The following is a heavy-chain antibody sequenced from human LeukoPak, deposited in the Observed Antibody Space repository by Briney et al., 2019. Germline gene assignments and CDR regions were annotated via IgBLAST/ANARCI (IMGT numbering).Heavy chain of an antibody. D-gene: IGHD5-12*01. CDR2: MNPNSGNT. Sequence: RASVKVSCKASGYTFTNFDINWVRQATGQGLEWMGWMNPNSGNTGYAQKFQGRVTMTRNTSISTAYMELSSLRSDDTAVYYCARGLDDSGNDIDYWGQGTLVTVSS. CDR1: GYTFTNFD. J-gene: IGHJ4*02. CDR3: ARGLDDSGNDIDY. V-gene: IGHV1-8*01.